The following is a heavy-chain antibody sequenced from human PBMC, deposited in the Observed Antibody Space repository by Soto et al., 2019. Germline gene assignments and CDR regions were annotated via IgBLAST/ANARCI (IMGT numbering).Heavy chain of an antibody. J-gene: IGHJ4*02. D-gene: IGHD2-15*01. V-gene: IGHV3-30*18. CDR2: MLYNGGNE. Sequence: WGSLILSCAASGFTFRSYGMHWVRQAPGQGLQCVSFMLYNGGNENYAYSVKGRFTVSRDNSKNTLYLQMNSLRSEDTAIYYWVKDQVVAGLYSPPSALLXWCQGTLATVSX. CDR1: GFTFRSYG. CDR3: VKDQVVAGLYSPPSALLX.